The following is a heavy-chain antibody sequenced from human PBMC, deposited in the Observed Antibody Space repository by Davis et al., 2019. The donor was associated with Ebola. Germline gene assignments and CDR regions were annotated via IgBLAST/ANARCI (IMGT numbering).Heavy chain of an antibody. Sequence: GGSLRLSCAASGFTFNIFDMHWVRQAPGRGLEWVAFVRSHGSDDHYADSVKGRFTISRDNSKNTLYLQMNSLRPEDTAVYYCARYRSGWYLDHWGQGTLVNVSS. J-gene: IGHJ4*02. CDR1: GFTFNIFD. CDR3: ARYRSGWYLDH. D-gene: IGHD6-19*01. V-gene: IGHV3-30*02. CDR2: VRSHGSDD.